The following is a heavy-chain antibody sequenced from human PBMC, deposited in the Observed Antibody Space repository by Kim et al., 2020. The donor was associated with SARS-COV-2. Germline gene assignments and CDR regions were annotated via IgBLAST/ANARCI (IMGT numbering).Heavy chain of an antibody. J-gene: IGHJ5*02. V-gene: IGHV3-21*04. CDR3: ARDSQTAGQQLVRGMEFDP. CDR2: ISSSSSYI. Sequence: GGSLRLSCAASGFTFSSYSMNWVRQAPGKGLEWVSSISSSSSYIYYADSVKGRFTISRDNAKNSLYLQMNSLRAEDTAVYYCARDSQTAGQQLVRGMEFDPWGQGTLVTVSS. CDR1: GFTFSSYS. D-gene: IGHD6-13*01.